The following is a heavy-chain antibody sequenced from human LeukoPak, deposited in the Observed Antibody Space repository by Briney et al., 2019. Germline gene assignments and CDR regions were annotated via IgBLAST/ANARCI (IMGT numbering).Heavy chain of an antibody. CDR3: ASAIQGK. CDR1: GFTFNNYG. J-gene: IGHJ4*02. V-gene: IGHV3-30*03. CDR2: ISYDGPNK. Sequence: GGSLRLSCAASGFTFNNYGMHWVRQAPGKGLEWVAVISYDGPNKYYADSVKGRFTISRDNSKNTLYLQMNSLRAEDTAVYYCASAIQGKWGQGTLVTVSS.